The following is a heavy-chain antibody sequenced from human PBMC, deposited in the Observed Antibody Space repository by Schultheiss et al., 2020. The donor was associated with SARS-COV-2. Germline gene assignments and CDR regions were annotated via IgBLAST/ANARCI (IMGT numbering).Heavy chain of an antibody. V-gene: IGHV3-23*01. D-gene: IGHD1-14*01. CDR2: FAGTGGST. CDR3: ARTHMVG. J-gene: IGHJ4*02. Sequence: GESLKISCAASGFSFSDYAMSWVRLAPGKGLEWVSVFAGTGGSTYYTDSVRGRFTISRDNSKNTLYLQMNSLRAEDTAVYYCARTHMVGWGQGTLVTVSS. CDR1: GFSFSDYA.